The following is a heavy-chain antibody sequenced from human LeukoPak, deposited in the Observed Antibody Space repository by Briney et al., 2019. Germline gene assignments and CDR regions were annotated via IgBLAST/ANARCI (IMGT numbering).Heavy chain of an antibody. CDR2: IYTSGST. D-gene: IGHD3-10*01. J-gene: IGHJ4*02. V-gene: IGHV4-4*07. CDR3: AAYFVLLWFGEFQAPFDY. Sequence: SETLSLTCTVSGGSISSYYWSWIRQPAGKGLEWIGRIYTSGSTNYNPSLKSRVTMSVDTSKNQFSLKLSSVTAADTAVYYCAAYFVLLWFGEFQAPFDYWGQGTVVTVSS. CDR1: GGSISSYY.